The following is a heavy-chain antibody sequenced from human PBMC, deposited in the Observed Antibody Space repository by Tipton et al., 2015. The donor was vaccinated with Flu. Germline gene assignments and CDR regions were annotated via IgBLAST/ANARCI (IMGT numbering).Heavy chain of an antibody. CDR2: ISAYNGNT. CDR1: GYTFTSYG. D-gene: IGHD3-22*01. Sequence: QVQLVQSGAEVKKPGASVKVSCKASGYTFTSYGISWVRQAPGQGLEWMGWISAYNGNTNYAQKLQGRVTMTTDTSTSTAYMELRILRSDDTAGYYCARVTYYYDSSGYYGIEYFDYWGQGTLVTVSS. V-gene: IGHV1-18*01. J-gene: IGHJ4*02. CDR3: ARVTYYYDSSGYYGIEYFDY.